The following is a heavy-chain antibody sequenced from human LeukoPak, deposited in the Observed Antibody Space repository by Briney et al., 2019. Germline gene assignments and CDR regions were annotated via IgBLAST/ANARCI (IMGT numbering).Heavy chain of an antibody. D-gene: IGHD3-3*01. CDR2: IYDSGST. Sequence: SETLSLTCTVSGGSISSNNYFWGWIRQPPGKGLEWIGSIYDSGSTYYNPSLKSRVTISVDTSKNQFSLKLNSVTAADTAMYYCQTRFLEWLLDYWGQGTLVTVSS. V-gene: IGHV4-39*01. CDR1: GGSISSNNYF. CDR3: QTRFLEWLLDY. J-gene: IGHJ4*02.